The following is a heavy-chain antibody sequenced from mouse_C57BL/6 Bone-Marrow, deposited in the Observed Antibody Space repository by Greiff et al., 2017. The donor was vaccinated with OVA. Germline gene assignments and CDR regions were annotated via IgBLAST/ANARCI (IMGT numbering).Heavy chain of an antibody. V-gene: IGHV1-9*01. CDR3: ARDLYYYGSSSDY. J-gene: IGHJ2*01. CDR2: ILPGSGGT. D-gene: IGHD1-1*01. Sequence: VQLKESGAELMKPGASVKLSCKATGYTFTGYWIEWVKQRPGHGLEWIGKILPGSGGTNYNEKFKGKATFTADTSSNTAYMQLSSLTTEDSAIYYCARDLYYYGSSSDYWGQGTTLTVSS. CDR1: GYTFTGYW.